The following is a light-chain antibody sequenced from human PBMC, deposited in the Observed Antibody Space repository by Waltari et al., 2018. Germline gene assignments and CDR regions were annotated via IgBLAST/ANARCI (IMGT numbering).Light chain of an antibody. V-gene: IGKV3-20*01. CDR3: QQYDGRVVT. Sequence: CRARQTVSTIALSGYQQKPGQAPRVLIYSTYNRGTGILDRFSGSGSGTDFTLTISRLAPEDFAMYYCQQYDGRVVTFGGGTKVEI. CDR2: STY. J-gene: IGKJ4*01. CDR1: QTVSTIA.